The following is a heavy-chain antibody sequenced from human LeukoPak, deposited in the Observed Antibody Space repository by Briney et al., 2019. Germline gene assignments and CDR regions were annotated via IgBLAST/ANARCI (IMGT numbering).Heavy chain of an antibody. CDR3: ARREGSYGYVRLDY. D-gene: IGHD5-18*01. CDR2: IYDCGST. V-gene: IGHV4-38-2*01. J-gene: IGHJ4*02. Sequence: SATLSLSWAVSCYSISSGFYWVWIRPPPGKGLVWIVSIYDCGSTYYNPSLKNRVTISVDTSKTPFSLRLSSVTAAATAVYYCARREGSYGYVRLDYWGQGTLVSVSS. CDR1: CYSISSGFY.